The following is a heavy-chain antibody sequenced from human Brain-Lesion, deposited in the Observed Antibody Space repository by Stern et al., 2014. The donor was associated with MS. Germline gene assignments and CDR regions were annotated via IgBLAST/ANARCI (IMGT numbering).Heavy chain of an antibody. CDR1: GFTFSSYW. V-gene: IGHV3-7*01. Sequence: VQLVQSGGGLVQPGGSLSLSCAASGFTFSSYWMNWVRQATGKGLEWVANIKEDGSETYYVDSVKGRFTISRDNAKNSLYLQMNSLRAEDTAVYYCARGSDTWGQGTLVTVSS. J-gene: IGHJ5*02. D-gene: IGHD2-15*01. CDR2: IKEDGSET. CDR3: ARGSDT.